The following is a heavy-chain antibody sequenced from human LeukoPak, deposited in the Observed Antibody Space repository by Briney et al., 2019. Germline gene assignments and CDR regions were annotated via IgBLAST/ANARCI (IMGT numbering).Heavy chain of an antibody. CDR2: ISYDGSNK. D-gene: IGHD3-22*01. Sequence: RGSLRLSCAASGFTFSSYAMHWVRQAPGKGLEWVAVISYDGSNKYYADSVKGRFTVSRDNSKNTLYLQMNSLRAEDTAVYYCASSDSSGYYPPFGYWGQGTLVTVSS. J-gene: IGHJ4*02. V-gene: IGHV3-30-3*01. CDR1: GFTFSSYA. CDR3: ASSDSSGYYPPFGY.